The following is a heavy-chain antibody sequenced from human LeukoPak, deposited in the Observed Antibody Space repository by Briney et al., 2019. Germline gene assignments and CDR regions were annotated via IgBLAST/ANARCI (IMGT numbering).Heavy chain of an antibody. CDR3: ARHQPYSSGWYPDY. CDR1: GGSISSSSYY. Sequence: SETLSLTCTVSGGSISSSSYYWGWIRQPPGKGLEWIGNIYYSGSTYCNPSLKSRVTISVDTSRNQFSLKLSSVTAADTAVYYCARHQPYSSGWYPDYWGQGTLVTVSA. CDR2: IYYSGST. D-gene: IGHD6-19*01. V-gene: IGHV4-39*01. J-gene: IGHJ4*02.